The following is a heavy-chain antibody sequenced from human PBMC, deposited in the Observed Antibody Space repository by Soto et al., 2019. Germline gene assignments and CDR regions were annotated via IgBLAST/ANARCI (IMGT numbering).Heavy chain of an antibody. V-gene: IGHV4-59*08. Sequence: LSLTCTVSGGSISSYYWSWIRQPPGKGLEWIGYIYYSGSTNYNPSLKSRVTISVDTSKNQFSLKLSSVTAADTAVYYCARQMGDYEFDYWGQGTLVTVSS. CDR1: GGSISSYY. CDR3: ARQMGDYEFDY. D-gene: IGHD4-17*01. CDR2: IYYSGST. J-gene: IGHJ4*02.